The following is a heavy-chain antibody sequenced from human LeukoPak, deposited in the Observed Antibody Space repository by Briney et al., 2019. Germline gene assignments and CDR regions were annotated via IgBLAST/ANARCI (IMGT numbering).Heavy chain of an antibody. V-gene: IGHV1-69*05. D-gene: IGHD3-3*01. J-gene: IGHJ5*02. CDR1: GGTFSSYA. Sequence: ASVKVSCKASGGTFSSYAISWVRQAPGQGLEWMGGIIPIFGTANYAQKFQGRVTITTDESTSTAYMELSSLRSEDTAVYYCARVEPHYDFWSGYYHWGQGTLVTVSS. CDR3: ARVEPHYDFWSGYYH. CDR2: IIPIFGTA.